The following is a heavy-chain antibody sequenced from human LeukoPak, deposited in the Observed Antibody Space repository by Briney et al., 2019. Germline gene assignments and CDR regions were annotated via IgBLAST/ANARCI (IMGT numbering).Heavy chain of an antibody. D-gene: IGHD5-24*01. V-gene: IGHV4-34*01. J-gene: IGHJ6*03. Sequence: PSETLSLTCAVYGGSFSGYYWSRIRQPPGKGLEWIGEINHSGSTNYNPSLKSRVTISVDTSKNQFSLKLSPVTAADTAVYYCARGEMATIIYYYYYYMDVWGKGTTVTVSS. CDR1: GGSFSGYY. CDR3: ARGEMATIIYYYYYYMDV. CDR2: INHSGST.